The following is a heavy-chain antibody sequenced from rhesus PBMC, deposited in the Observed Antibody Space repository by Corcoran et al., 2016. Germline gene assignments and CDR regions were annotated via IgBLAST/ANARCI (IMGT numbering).Heavy chain of an antibody. J-gene: IGHJ4*01. CDR2: ISYTGGST. V-gene: IGHV3-201*01. CDR3: ATYLGWGHFDY. CDR1: GFTFDDYA. Sequence: EVQLVESGGGVVQPGGSLRLSCAASGFTFDDYAMHRVRQAPGKGLECVSGISYTGGSTYYADSRKGRFTISRENAKYTLYLQMDSLRAEDTAVYYCATYLGWGHFDYWGQGVLVTVSS. D-gene: IGHD3-34*01.